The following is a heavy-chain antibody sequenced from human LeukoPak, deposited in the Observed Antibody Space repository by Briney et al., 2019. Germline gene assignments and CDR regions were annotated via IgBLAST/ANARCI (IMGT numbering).Heavy chain of an antibody. Sequence: SETLSLTCTVSGGSVSSGTYYWSWIRQPPGDGLEWIGYIYSSGVTYYNTSLKSRVTISADTSKNQFSLNLSPVTAADTAVYYCARATYYDFRFDPWGQGTLVTVSS. CDR1: GGSVSSGTYY. CDR2: IYSSGVT. J-gene: IGHJ5*02. CDR3: ARATYYDFRFDP. V-gene: IGHV4-61*01. D-gene: IGHD3-3*01.